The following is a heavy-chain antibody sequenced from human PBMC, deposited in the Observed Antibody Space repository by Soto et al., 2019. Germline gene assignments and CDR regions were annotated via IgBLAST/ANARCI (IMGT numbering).Heavy chain of an antibody. CDR2: INHSGST. D-gene: IGHD6-13*01. J-gene: IGHJ4*02. Sequence: QVQLQQWGAGLLKPSETLSLTCAVYGGSFSGYYWSWIRQPPGKGLEWIGEINHSGSTNYNPSRKSRITISVDTSKNQFSLKLSSVTAADTAVYYCARGRGAAAGDYWGQGTLVTVFS. CDR3: ARGRGAAAGDY. V-gene: IGHV4-34*01. CDR1: GGSFSGYY.